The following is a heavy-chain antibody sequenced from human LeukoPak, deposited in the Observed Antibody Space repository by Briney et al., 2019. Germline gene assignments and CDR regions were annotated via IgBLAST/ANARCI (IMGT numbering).Heavy chain of an antibody. V-gene: IGHV3-15*01. D-gene: IGHD2-15*01. Sequence: GGSLRLSCAASGFTFSNAWMSWVRQAPGKGLEWVGRIKSKTDGGTTDYAAPVKGRFTISRVDSKNTLYLQMNSLKTEDTAVYYCTTPGVGYCSGGSCYAANYWGQGTLVTVSS. J-gene: IGHJ4*02. CDR1: GFTFSNAW. CDR3: TTPGVGYCSGGSCYAANY. CDR2: IKSKTDGGTT.